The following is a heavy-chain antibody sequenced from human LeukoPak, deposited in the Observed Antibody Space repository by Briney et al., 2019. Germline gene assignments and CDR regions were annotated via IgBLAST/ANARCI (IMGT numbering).Heavy chain of an antibody. CDR2: IYSGGST. J-gene: IGHJ4*02. CDR1: GFTFDDYD. CDR3: ARDGGPMGFDY. Sequence: GGSLRLSCAASGFTFDDYDMSWVRQAPGKGLEWVSVIYSGGSTYYADSVKGRFTISRDNSKNTLYLQMNSLRAEDTAVYYCARDGGPMGFDYWGQGTLVTVSS. V-gene: IGHV3-53*01. D-gene: IGHD3-16*01.